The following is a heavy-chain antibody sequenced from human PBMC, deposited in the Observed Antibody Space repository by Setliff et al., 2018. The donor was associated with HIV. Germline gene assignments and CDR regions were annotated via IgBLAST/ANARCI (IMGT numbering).Heavy chain of an antibody. CDR1: GYSFSSHW. J-gene: IGHJ4*02. CDR2: IYPDDSDA. D-gene: IGHD6-25*01. CDR3: AKWGSATPYFDD. V-gene: IGHV5-51*01. Sequence: PGESLKISCTGSGYSFSSHWIGWVRQMPGKGLEWMGIIYPDDSDARYSPSFEGQVIISADKSINTAYLQWSSLQASDTAMYFCAKWGSATPYFDDWGQGTLVTVSS.